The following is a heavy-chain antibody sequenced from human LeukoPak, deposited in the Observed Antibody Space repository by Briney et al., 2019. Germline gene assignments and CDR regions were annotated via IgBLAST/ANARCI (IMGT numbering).Heavy chain of an antibody. J-gene: IGHJ5*02. Sequence: QPGRSLRLSCAASGFTFDGYAMHWVRQAPGKGLEWVSGISWNGDSIGYADSVEGRFTISRDNTKNSLHLQMNSLRAEDTAVYYCARCSPSIRPGIAVSWGQGTLVTVSS. D-gene: IGHD6-19*01. CDR3: ARCSPSIRPGIAVS. V-gene: IGHV3-9*01. CDR1: GFTFDGYA. CDR2: ISWNGDSI.